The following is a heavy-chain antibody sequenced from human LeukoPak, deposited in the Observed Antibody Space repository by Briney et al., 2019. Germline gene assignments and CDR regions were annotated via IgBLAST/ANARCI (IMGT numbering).Heavy chain of an antibody. CDR2: IYYSGST. CDR1: GASISSGGYY. Sequence: PSQTLSLTCTVSGASISSGGYYWSWIRQHPGKGLEWIGYIYYSGSTYYNPSLKRPVTISVDTSKNQFSLKMSSVTAADTAVYYCARDPPFGYGDSWGQGTLVTVSS. V-gene: IGHV4-31*01. J-gene: IGHJ4*02. D-gene: IGHD5-18*01. CDR3: ARDPPFGYGDS.